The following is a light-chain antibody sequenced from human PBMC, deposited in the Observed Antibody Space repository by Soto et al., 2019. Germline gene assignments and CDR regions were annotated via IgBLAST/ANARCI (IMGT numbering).Light chain of an antibody. V-gene: IGKV3-15*01. Sequence: EIVMTQSPATLSVSPGERATLSCRASQSITGNLTWYQQKPGQAPRLLIYDASTRATGIPARFSGSGSGTEFTLTISSLQSEDFAVYYCQQRSHWLTFGGGTKVAIK. J-gene: IGKJ4*01. CDR1: QSITGN. CDR3: QQRSHWLT. CDR2: DAS.